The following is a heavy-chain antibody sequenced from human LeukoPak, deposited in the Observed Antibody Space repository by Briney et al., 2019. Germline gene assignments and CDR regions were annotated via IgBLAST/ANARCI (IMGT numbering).Heavy chain of an antibody. CDR2: ISAYNGNT. V-gene: IGHV1-18*01. J-gene: IGHJ5*02. CDR1: GYTFTSYG. D-gene: IGHD3-3*01. CDR3: ARDPYYDFWSGVYWFDP. Sequence: GASVKVSCKASGYTFTSYGISWVRQAPGQGLEWTGWISAYNGNTNCAQKLQGRVTMTTDTSTSTAYMELRSLRSDDTAVYYCARDPYYDFWSGVYWFDPWGQGTLVTVSS.